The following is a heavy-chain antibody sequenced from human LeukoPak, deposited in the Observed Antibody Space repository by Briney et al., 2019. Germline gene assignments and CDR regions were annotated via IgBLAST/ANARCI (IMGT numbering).Heavy chain of an antibody. D-gene: IGHD3-3*01. CDR3: ARGQNFWSGYSTHWFDP. Sequence: PSQTLSLTCTVSGGSISSGGYYWSWIRQHPGKGLEWIGYIYYSGSTYYNPSLKSRVTISVDTSKNQFSLKLSSVTAADTAVYYCARGQNFWSGYSTHWFDPWGQGTLVTVSS. V-gene: IGHV4-31*03. J-gene: IGHJ5*02. CDR2: IYYSGST. CDR1: GGSISSGGYY.